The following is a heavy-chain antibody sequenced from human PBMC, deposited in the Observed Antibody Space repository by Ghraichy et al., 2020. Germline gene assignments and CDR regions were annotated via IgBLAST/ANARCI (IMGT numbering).Heavy chain of an antibody. CDR1: GGSFSGYY. CDR3: ARGKIYFDY. Sequence: SETLSLTCAVYGGSFSGYYWSWIRQPPGKGLEWIGEINHSGSTNYNPSLKSRVTISVDTSKNQFSLKLSSVTAADTAVYYCARGKIYFDYWGQGTLVTVSS. J-gene: IGHJ4*02. V-gene: IGHV4-34*01. CDR2: INHSGST.